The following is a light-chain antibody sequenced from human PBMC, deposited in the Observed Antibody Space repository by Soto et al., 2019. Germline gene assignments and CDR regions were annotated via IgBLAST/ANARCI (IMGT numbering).Light chain of an antibody. CDR2: WAS. Sequence: ILMTPSPDSLSVSLGERAIINCKSSQSVLSNSNNKNSIAWYQQKPGQPPRLLIYWASTRESGVPDRFSGSGSGTDFTLTISRLEPEDFAVYFCQRYGSSPLITFGQGTRLEIK. CDR1: QSVLSNSNNKNS. CDR3: QRYGSSPLIT. V-gene: IGKV4-1*01. J-gene: IGKJ5*01.